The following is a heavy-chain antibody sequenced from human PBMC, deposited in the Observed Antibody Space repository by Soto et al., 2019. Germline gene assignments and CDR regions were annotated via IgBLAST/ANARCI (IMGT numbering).Heavy chain of an antibody. CDR2: INSDGSST. V-gene: IGHV3-74*01. CDR3: ARGWPIVGATVDY. J-gene: IGHJ4*02. D-gene: IGHD1-26*01. Sequence: EVQLVESGGGLVQPGGSLRLSCAASGFTFGTYWMHWVRQAPGKGLVWVSRINSDGSSTNYADSVKGRFTISRDNAKNTLYLQMNSLRAEDTAVYYCARGWPIVGATVDYWGQGTLVTVSS. CDR1: GFTFGTYW.